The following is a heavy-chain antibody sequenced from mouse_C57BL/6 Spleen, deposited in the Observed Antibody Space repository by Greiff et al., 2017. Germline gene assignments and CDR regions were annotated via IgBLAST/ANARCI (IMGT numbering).Heavy chain of an antibody. D-gene: IGHD2-3*01. Sequence: QVQLQQSGAELVMPGASVKLSCKASGYTFTSYWMHWVKQRPGQGLEWIGEIDPSDSYTNYNQKFKGKSTLTVDKSSSTAYMQLSSLTSEDSAVYYCARGGMVYYAMGYWGQGTSVTVSS. CDR1: GYTFTSYW. V-gene: IGHV1-69*01. CDR2: IDPSDSYT. CDR3: ARGGMVYYAMGY. J-gene: IGHJ4*01.